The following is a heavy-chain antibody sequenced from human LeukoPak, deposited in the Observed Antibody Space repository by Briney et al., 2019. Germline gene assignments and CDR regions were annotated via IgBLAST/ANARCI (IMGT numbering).Heavy chain of an antibody. CDR2: ISGTGGST. D-gene: IGHD5-18*01. CDR1: GFTFSSYA. CDR3: AANGGYSYGFHFDY. Sequence: GGSLGLSCAASGFTFSSYAMSWVRQAPGKGLEWVSAISGTGGSTYYADSVKGRFTISRDNSKNTLYLQMNSLRAEDTAVYYCAANGGYSYGFHFDYWGQGTLVTVSS. J-gene: IGHJ4*02. V-gene: IGHV3-23*01.